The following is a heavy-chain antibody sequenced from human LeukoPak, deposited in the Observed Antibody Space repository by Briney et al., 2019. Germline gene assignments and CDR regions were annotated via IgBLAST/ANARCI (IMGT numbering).Heavy chain of an antibody. J-gene: IGHJ4*02. Sequence: PGGSLRLSCAASGFTFSNYAINWVRQAPGKGLEWVSVISGGGSSTYYADSVKGRFTISRDNSKNTLYLQMDSLRAEDTAVYYCAKACLLMVFAPGYWGQGTLVTVSS. CDR3: AKACLLMVFAPGY. D-gene: IGHD2-8*01. V-gene: IGHV3-23*01. CDR2: ISGGGSST. CDR1: GFTFSNYA.